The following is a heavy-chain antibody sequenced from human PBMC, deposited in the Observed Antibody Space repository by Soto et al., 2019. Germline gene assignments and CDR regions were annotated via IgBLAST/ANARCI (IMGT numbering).Heavy chain of an antibody. CDR1: GGTISIYY. V-gene: IGHV4-59*07. CDR3: ARGWGGTTVTTQYYYYSGMDV. J-gene: IGHJ6*02. CDR2: IYYSGST. Sequence: KASYTLSLTCTASGGTISIYYWSWIRQPPGKGLEWIGYIYYSGSTNYNPSLKSRVTISVDTSKNQFSLKLSSVTAADTAVYYCARGWGGTTVTTQYYYYSGMDVWGQGTTVTVSS. D-gene: IGHD4-17*01.